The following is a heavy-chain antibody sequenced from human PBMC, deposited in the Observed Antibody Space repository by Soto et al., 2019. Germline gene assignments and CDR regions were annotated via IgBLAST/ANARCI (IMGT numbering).Heavy chain of an antibody. Sequence: ERLGRTGPVSGGSILSDYWSWIRQPQGKGLEWIGYIYYSGSTNYNPSLKSRVTISKDASKNQFSLKLSSVTAADTAVYYSATGRSDSGWYEEHFWGQGTLVTVYS. J-gene: IGHJ4*02. V-gene: IGHV4-59*08. CDR1: GGSILSDY. D-gene: IGHD6-19*01. CDR3: ATGRSDSGWYEEHF. CDR2: IYYSGST.